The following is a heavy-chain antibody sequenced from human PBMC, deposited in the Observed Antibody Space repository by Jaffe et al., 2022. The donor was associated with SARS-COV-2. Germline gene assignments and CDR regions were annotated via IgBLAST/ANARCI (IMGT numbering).Heavy chain of an antibody. CDR1: GFTFSSYE. D-gene: IGHD5-12*01. V-gene: IGHV3-48*03. Sequence: EVQLVESGGGLVQPGGSLRLSCAASGFTFSSYEMNWVRQAPGKGLEWVSYISSSGSTIYYADSVKGRFTISRDNAKNSLYLQMNSLRAEDTAVYYCARERWLREWSDAFDIWGQGTMVTVSS. CDR2: ISSSGSTI. J-gene: IGHJ3*02. CDR3: ARERWLREWSDAFDI.